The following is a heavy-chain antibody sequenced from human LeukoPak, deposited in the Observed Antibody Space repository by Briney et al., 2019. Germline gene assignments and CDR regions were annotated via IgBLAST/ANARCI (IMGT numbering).Heavy chain of an antibody. CDR2: ISAYNGNT. CDR1: GYTFTIYG. V-gene: IGHV1-18*01. D-gene: IGHD6-13*01. J-gene: IGHJ4*02. Sequence: ASVNVSCKASGYTFTIYGISWVRQAPGQGLEWMGWISAYNGNTNYAQKLQGRVTMTTDTSTSTAYMELRSLRSDDTAVYYCARAEGYSSSWYYFDYWGQGTLVIVSS. CDR3: ARAEGYSSSWYYFDY.